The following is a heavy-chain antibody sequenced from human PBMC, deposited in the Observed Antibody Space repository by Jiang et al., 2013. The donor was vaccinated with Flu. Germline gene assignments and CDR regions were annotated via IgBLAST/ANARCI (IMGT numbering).Heavy chain of an antibody. Sequence: GPGLVKPSETLSLTCTVSGGSISSSSYYWGWIRQPPGKGLEWIGSIYYSGSTYYNPSLKSRVTISVDTSKNQFSLKLSSVTAADTAVYYCASGGIAVVGFDYWGQGTLVTVSS. D-gene: IGHD6-19*01. CDR2: IYYSGST. CDR1: GGSISSSSYY. J-gene: IGHJ4*02. V-gene: IGHV4-39*01. CDR3: ASGGIAVVGFDY.